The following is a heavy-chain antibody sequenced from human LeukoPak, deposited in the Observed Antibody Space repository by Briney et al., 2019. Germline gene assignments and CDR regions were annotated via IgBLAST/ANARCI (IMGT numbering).Heavy chain of an antibody. CDR3: AKDSSPYYYDSSGYYPYWYFDL. V-gene: IGHV3-23*01. D-gene: IGHD3-22*01. CDR2: ISGSGGST. CDR1: GFTFSSYA. J-gene: IGHJ2*01. Sequence: GGSLRLSCAASGFTFSSYAMSWVRQAPGKGLEWVSAISGSGGSTYYADSAKGRFTISRDNSKNTLYLQMNSLRAEDTAVYYCAKDSSPYYYDSSGYYPYWYFDLWGRGTLVTVSS.